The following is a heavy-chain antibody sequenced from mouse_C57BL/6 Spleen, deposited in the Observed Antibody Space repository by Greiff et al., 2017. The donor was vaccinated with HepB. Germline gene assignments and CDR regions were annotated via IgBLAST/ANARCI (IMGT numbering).Heavy chain of an antibody. V-gene: IGHV1-64*01. CDR3: AREGRLLRGYFDY. CDR1: GYTFTSYW. CDR2: IHPNSGST. Sequence: VQLQQSGAELVKPGASVKLSCKASGYTFTSYWMHWVKQRPGQGLEWIGMIHPNSGSTNYNEKFKSKATLTVDKSSSTAYMQLSSLTSEDSAVYYCAREGRLLRGYFDYWGQGTTLTVSS. D-gene: IGHD1-1*01. J-gene: IGHJ2*01.